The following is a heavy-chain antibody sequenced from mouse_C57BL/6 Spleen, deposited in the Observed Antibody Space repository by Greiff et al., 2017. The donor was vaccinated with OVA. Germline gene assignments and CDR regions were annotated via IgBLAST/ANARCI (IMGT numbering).Heavy chain of an antibody. D-gene: IGHD1-1*01. CDR2: INPSSGYT. J-gene: IGHJ4*01. CDR3: ARWVNYEGAMDY. Sequence: QVQLQQSGAELARPGASVKMSCKASGYTFTSYTMHWVKQRPGQGLEWIGYINPSSGYTKYNQKFKDKATLTADKSSSTAYMQLSSLTSEDSAVYYCARWVNYEGAMDYWGQGTSVTVSS. CDR1: GYTFTSYT. V-gene: IGHV1-4*01.